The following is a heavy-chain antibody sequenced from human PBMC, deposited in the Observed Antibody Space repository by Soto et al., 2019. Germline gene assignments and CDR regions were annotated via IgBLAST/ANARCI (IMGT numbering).Heavy chain of an antibody. CDR1: GYSFTSYW. CDR2: IYPGDSDT. J-gene: IGHJ6*02. D-gene: IGHD2-15*01. V-gene: IGHV5-51*01. CDR3: ARSGYCSGGSCYSTYYYGMDV. Sequence: GESLKISCKGSGYSFTSYWIGWVRQMPGKGLEWMGIIYPGDSDTRYSPSFQGQVTISADKSISTAYLQWSSLKASDTALYYCARSGYCSGGSCYSTYYYGMDVWGQGTTVTVSS.